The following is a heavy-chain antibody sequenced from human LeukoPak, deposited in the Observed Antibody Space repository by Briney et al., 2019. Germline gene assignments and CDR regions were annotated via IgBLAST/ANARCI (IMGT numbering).Heavy chain of an antibody. V-gene: IGHV3-7*01. CDR3: AELGITMIGGV. CDR1: GFTFSSHW. J-gene: IGHJ6*04. Sequence: PGGSLRLSCAASGFTFSSHWMHWVRRAPGKGLEWVANIKQDGSEKYYVDSVKGRFTISRDNAKNSLYLQMNSLRAEDTAVYYCAELGITMIGGVWGKGTTVTISS. CDR2: IKQDGSEK. D-gene: IGHD3-10*02.